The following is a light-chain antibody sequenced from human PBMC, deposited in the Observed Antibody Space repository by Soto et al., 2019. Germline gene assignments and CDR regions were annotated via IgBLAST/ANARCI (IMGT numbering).Light chain of an antibody. CDR2: GAS. J-gene: IGKJ1*01. Sequence: EIVMTQSPATLSVSPGERATLSCRASQSVSSNLAWYQQKPGQAPRLLIYGASTRATGIPARFSGSGSGTEFTLTISSLQSEDFAVYYCHQYNNWPQTFGRGTKVEI. V-gene: IGKV3-15*01. CDR1: QSVSSN. CDR3: HQYNNWPQT.